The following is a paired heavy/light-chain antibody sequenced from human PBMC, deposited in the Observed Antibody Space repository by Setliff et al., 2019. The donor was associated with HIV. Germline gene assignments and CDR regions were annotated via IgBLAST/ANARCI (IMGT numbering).Light chain of an antibody. J-gene: IGKJ5*01. CDR2: DAS. CDR3: QQRSNWPIT. Sequence: EIVLTQSPATLSLSPGERATLSCRASQSVSSYLAWYQQKPGQAPRLLIYDASNRATGIPARFSGSGSGTDFTLTISSLEPEDFAVYYCQQRSNWPITFGQGTRLEIK. CDR1: QSVSSY. V-gene: IGKV3-11*01.
Heavy chain of an antibody. CDR3: ARRVSWQQLSPPAGVRWFDP. D-gene: IGHD6-13*01. CDR1: GGSFSGYY. CDR2: INHSGST. J-gene: IGHJ5*02. Sequence: QVQLQQWGAGLLKPSETLSLTCAVYGGSFSGYYWSWIRQPPGKGLEWIGEINHSGSTNYNPSLKSRVTISVDTSKNQFSLKLSSVTAADTAVYYCARRVSWQQLSPPAGVRWFDPWGQGTLVTVSS. V-gene: IGHV4-34*01.